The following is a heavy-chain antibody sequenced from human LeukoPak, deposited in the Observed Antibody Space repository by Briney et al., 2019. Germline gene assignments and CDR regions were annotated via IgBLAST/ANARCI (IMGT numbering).Heavy chain of an antibody. D-gene: IGHD1-7*01. CDR2: IYTSGST. CDR3: ATGTGTTSALDY. J-gene: IGHJ4*02. V-gene: IGHV4-61*02. Sequence: SQTLSLTCTVSGGSISSGSYYWRWIRQPAGKGLEWIGRIYTSGSTNYNPSLKSRVTISVDTSKNQFSLKLSSVTAADTAVYYCATGTGTTSALDYWGQGTLVTVSS. CDR1: GGSISSGSYY.